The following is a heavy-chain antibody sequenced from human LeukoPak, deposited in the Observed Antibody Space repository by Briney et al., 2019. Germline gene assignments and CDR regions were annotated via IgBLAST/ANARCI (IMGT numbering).Heavy chain of an antibody. J-gene: IGHJ4*02. V-gene: IGHV3-21*01. CDR2: ISSSSSYI. CDR3: ARERGYDFWSGSTKTFDY. D-gene: IGHD3-3*01. CDR1: GFTFSSYA. Sequence: KTGGSLRLSCAASGFTFSSYAMSWVRQAPGKGLEWVSSISSSSSYIYYADSVKGRFTISRDNAKNSLYLQMNSLRAEDTAVYYCARERGYDFWSGSTKTFDYWGQGTLVTVSS.